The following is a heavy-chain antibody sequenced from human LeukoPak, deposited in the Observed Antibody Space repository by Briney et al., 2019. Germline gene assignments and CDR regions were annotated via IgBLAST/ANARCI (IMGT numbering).Heavy chain of an antibody. CDR3: AKDSGDSSGYYYVSGYFHH. J-gene: IGHJ1*01. CDR1: GFTFKNYW. CDR2: INTDGSAT. Sequence: GGSLRLSCAASGFTFKNYWMHWVRQTPGKGLVWIARINTDGSATNYADFVKGRITISRDNSKNTLYLQMNSLRAEDTAVYYCAKDSGDSSGYYYVSGYFHHWGQGTLVTVSS. D-gene: IGHD3-22*01. V-gene: IGHV3-74*01.